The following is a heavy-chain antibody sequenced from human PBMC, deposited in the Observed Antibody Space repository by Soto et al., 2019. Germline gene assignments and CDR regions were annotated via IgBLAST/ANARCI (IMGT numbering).Heavy chain of an antibody. CDR3: ASVGRIFDY. V-gene: IGHV3-30-3*01. CDR2: ISYDGSNK. J-gene: IGHJ4*02. CDR1: GFTFSSYA. D-gene: IGHD2-15*01. Sequence: ESGGGVVQPGRSLRLSCAASGFTFSSYAMHWVRQAPGKGLEWVAVISYDGSNKYYADSVKGRFTISRDNSKNTLYLQMNSLRAEDTAVYYCASVGRIFDYWGQGTLVTVSS.